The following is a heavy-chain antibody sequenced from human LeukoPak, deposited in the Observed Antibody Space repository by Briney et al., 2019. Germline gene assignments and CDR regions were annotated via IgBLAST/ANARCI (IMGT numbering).Heavy chain of an antibody. D-gene: IGHD3-16*02. J-gene: IGHJ4*02. CDR3: TTLSVVVPAARGAMITFGGVIANFDY. CDR2: IKSKTDGGTT. V-gene: IGHV3-15*01. Sequence: GGSLRLSCAASGFTFSNAWMSWVRQAPGKGLEWVGRIKSKTDGGTTDYAAPVKGRFTISRDDSKNTLYLQMNSLKTEDTAVYYCTTLSVVVPAARGAMITFGGVIANFDYWGQGTLVTVSS. CDR1: GFTFSNAW.